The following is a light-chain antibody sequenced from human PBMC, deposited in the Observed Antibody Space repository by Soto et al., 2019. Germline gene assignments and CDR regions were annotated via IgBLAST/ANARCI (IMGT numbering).Light chain of an antibody. CDR2: DVS. Sequence: QSVLTQPASVSGSPGQSITISCTGTSSDVGGYNFVSWYQRHPGKAPKLIIYDVSDRPSGVSNRFSGSKSGNTASLTISGLQAEDEADYYCSSYATSDILIFGGGTKLTVL. CDR1: SSDVGGYNF. J-gene: IGLJ2*01. CDR3: SSYATSDILI. V-gene: IGLV2-14*03.